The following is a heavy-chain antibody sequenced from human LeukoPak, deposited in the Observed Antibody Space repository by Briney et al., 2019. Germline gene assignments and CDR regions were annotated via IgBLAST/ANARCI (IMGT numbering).Heavy chain of an antibody. CDR1: GYTFTSYD. CDR2: MNPNSGNT. D-gene: IGHD3-3*01. CDR3: AKAHYDFWKVGAFDI. J-gene: IGHJ3*02. Sequence: ASVKVSCKASGYTFTSYDINWVRQATGQGLEWMGWMNPNSGNTGYAQKFQGRVTITRNTSISTAYMELSSLRSEDTAVYYCAKAHYDFWKVGAFDIWGQGTMVTVSS. V-gene: IGHV1-8*03.